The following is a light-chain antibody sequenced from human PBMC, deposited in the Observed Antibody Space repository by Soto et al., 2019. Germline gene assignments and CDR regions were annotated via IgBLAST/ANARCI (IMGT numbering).Light chain of an antibody. CDR2: DAS. CDR1: QSISSW. V-gene: IGKV1-5*01. Sequence: DIQMTQSPSTLSASVGDRVTITCRASQSISSWLAWYQQKPGKAPKLLIYDASSLESGVPSRFSGSGSGTEFTLTINSLQPDDFATYYCQQYNSYSFIFGPGTKVDIK. J-gene: IGKJ3*01. CDR3: QQYNSYSFI.